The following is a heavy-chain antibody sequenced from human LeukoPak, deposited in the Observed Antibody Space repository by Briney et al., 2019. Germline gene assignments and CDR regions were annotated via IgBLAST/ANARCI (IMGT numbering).Heavy chain of an antibody. Sequence: SETLSLTCTVSGVSISSYYWSWVRQPPGKGLEWIGYINYSGSTNYNPSLKSRVTISVDTYKNQFSLKLSSVTAADTAVYYCARARYYDYIWGSYREYYFDYWGQGTLVTVSS. CDR3: ARARYYDYIWGSYREYYFDY. CDR2: INYSGST. CDR1: GVSISSYY. V-gene: IGHV4-59*01. D-gene: IGHD3-16*02. J-gene: IGHJ4*02.